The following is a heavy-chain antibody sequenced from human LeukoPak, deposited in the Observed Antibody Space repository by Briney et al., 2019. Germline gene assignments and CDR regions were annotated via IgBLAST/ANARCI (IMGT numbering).Heavy chain of an antibody. CDR1: GGSISSSSYY. V-gene: IGHV4-39*07. J-gene: IGHJ4*02. D-gene: IGHD4-17*01. CDR3: ARGRGLRLTTKYFDY. CDR2: IYYSGST. Sequence: SETLSLTCTVSGGSISSSSYYWGWIRQPPGKGLEWIGSIYYSGSTYYNPSLKSRVTISVDTSKNQFSLKLSSVTAADTAVCYCARGRGLRLTTKYFDYWGQGTLVTVSS.